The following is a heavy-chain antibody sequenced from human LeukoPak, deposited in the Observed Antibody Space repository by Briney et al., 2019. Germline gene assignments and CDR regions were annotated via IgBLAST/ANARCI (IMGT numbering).Heavy chain of an antibody. CDR2: IWYDGSNK. J-gene: IGHJ6*02. CDR3: ARGGFDWLSTGDYYYYYGMDV. Sequence: GRSLRLSCAASGFTFSSYGMHWVRQAPGKGLEWVAVIWYDGSNKYYADSVKGRFTISRDNSKNTLYLQMNSLRAEDTAVYYCARGGFDWLSTGDYYYYYGMDVWGQGTTVTVSS. D-gene: IGHD3-9*01. V-gene: IGHV3-33*01. CDR1: GFTFSSYG.